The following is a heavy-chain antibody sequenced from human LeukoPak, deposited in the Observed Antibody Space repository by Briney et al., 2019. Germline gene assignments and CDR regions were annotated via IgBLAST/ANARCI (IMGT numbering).Heavy chain of an antibody. CDR3: ARYGILWGLGYCSSTSCYSGWFDP. CDR1: GGSISSGGYS. J-gene: IGHJ5*02. CDR2: IYHSGST. V-gene: IGHV4-30-2*01. Sequence: TSETLSLTCAVSGGSISSGGYSWSWIRQPPGKGLEWIGYIYHSGSTYYNPSLKSRVTISVDRSKNQFSLKLSSVTAVDTAVYYCARYGILWGLGYCSSTSCYSGWFDPWGQGTLVTVSS. D-gene: IGHD2-2*02.